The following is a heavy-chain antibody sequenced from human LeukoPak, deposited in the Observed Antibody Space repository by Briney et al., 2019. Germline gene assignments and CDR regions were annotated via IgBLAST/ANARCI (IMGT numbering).Heavy chain of an antibody. CDR3: AGVTPTTIVGATGWTVDY. CDR1: GFTFSSYG. CDR2: IWYDGSNK. Sequence: SGGSLRLSCAACGFTFSSYGMHWVRQAPGKGLEWVAVIWYDGSNKYYADSVKGRFTISRDNSKNTLYLQMNSLRAEDTALYYCAGVTPTTIVGATGWTVDYWGQGTLVTVSS. V-gene: IGHV3-33*01. J-gene: IGHJ4*02. D-gene: IGHD1-26*01.